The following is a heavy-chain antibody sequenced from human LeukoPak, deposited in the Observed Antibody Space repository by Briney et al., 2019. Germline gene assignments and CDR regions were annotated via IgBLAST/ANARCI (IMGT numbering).Heavy chain of an antibody. CDR2: VSWNSGST. CDR3: AKGGRLGIVGAITDY. Sequence: GGSLRLSCAASGFTFDDYAMHWVRQAPGKGLEWVSGVSWNSGSTGYADSVKGRFTISRDNAKNSLYLQMNSLRAEDTALYYCAKGGRLGIVGAITDYWGQGTLVTVPS. V-gene: IGHV3-9*01. CDR1: GFTFDDYA. J-gene: IGHJ4*02. D-gene: IGHD1-26*01.